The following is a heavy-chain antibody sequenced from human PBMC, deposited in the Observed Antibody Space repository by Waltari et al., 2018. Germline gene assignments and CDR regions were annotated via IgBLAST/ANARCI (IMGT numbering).Heavy chain of an antibody. Sequence: QVQLVQSGAEVKKPGASVKVSCKASGYTFTSYYMHWVRQAPGQGLEWMGIINPSGGSTSYAQKFQGRVTMTRDTSTSTVYMELSSLRSEDTAVYYCARDPRYFDSHRVGGMDVWGQGTTVIVSS. CDR3: ARDPRYFDSHRVGGMDV. CDR2: INPSGGST. CDR1: GYTFTSYY. V-gene: IGHV1-46*01. D-gene: IGHD3-9*01. J-gene: IGHJ6*02.